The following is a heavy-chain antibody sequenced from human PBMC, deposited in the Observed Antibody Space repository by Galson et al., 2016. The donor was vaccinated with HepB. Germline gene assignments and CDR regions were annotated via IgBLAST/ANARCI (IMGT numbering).Heavy chain of an antibody. CDR1: GFTFSGSA. D-gene: IGHD4-11*01. Sequence: SLRLSCAGAGFTFSGSAIHWVRQASGKGLEWVGRIRSRANSHATAYAESVRGRFAIARDESKNTAYLQMNSLKSEDTAVYYCTRRLMTTVEDVWGQGTTVTVSS. J-gene: IGHJ6*02. CDR3: TRRLMTTVEDV. CDR2: IRSRANSHAT. V-gene: IGHV3-73*01.